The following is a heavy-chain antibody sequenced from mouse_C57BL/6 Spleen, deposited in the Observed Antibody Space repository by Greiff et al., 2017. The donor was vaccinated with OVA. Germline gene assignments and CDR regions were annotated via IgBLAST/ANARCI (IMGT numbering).Heavy chain of an antibody. D-gene: IGHD1-1*01. V-gene: IGHV14-4*01. Sequence: EVQLQQSGAELVRPGASVKLSCTASGFNIKDDYMHWVKQRPEQGLEWIGWIDPENGDTEYASKFQGKATITADTSSNTAYLQLSSLTSEDTAVYYGTMAGLLRSYGAMDDWGQGTSVTVSS. CDR2: IDPENGDT. J-gene: IGHJ4*01. CDR3: TMAGLLRSYGAMDD. CDR1: GFNIKDDY.